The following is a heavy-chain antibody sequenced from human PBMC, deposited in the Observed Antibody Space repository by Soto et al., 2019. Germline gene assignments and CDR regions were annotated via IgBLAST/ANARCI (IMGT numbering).Heavy chain of an antibody. V-gene: IGHV5-51*01. CDR2: IKPADSDI. J-gene: IGHJ4*02. D-gene: IGHD3-16*01. CDR1: GYSFTSNW. Sequence: PGQSLKIHCQSPGYSFTSNWIGWVRQMPGKGLEWRGIIKPADSDIKYSPSFQGQVTISADKSIGNAYLQWSSLKASDTAMYYCPRHKRHDASRKTQCWGQATLVKVSS. CDR3: PRHKRHDASRKTQC.